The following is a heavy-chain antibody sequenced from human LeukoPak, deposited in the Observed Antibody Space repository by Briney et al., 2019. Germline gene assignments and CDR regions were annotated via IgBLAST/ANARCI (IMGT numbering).Heavy chain of an antibody. D-gene: IGHD3-10*01. J-gene: IGHJ4*02. CDR1: GYTFTGYY. Sequence: GASVKVSCKASGYTFTGYYMHWVRQAPGQGLEWMGWINPNSGGTNYAQKFQGRVTMTRDTSISTAYMELSRLRSDDTAVYYCARVRYYYGSGSYYRPNYFDYWGQGTLVTVSS. CDR2: INPNSGGT. CDR3: ARVRYYYGSGSYYRPNYFDY. V-gene: IGHV1-2*02.